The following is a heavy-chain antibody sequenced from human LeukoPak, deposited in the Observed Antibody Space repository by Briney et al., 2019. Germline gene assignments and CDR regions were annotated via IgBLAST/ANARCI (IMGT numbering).Heavy chain of an antibody. CDR1: GGSISSYY. CDR3: ARDHYDILTGYRRIDY. V-gene: IGHV4-59*12. D-gene: IGHD3-9*01. Sequence: PSETLSLTCTVSGGSISSYYWSWIRQPPGKGLEWIGYIYYSGSTYYNPSLKSRVTISVDTSKNQFSLKLSSVTAADTAVYYCARDHYDILTGYRRIDYWGQGTLVTVSS. CDR2: IYYSGST. J-gene: IGHJ4*02.